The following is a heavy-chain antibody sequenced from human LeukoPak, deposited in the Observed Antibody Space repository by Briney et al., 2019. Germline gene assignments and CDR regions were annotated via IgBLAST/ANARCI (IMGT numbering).Heavy chain of an antibody. CDR3: ARARWTSTVTTYYLDF. CDR1: GYIFTDHA. CDR2: INAGNGKT. J-gene: IGHJ4*02. D-gene: IGHD4-17*01. Sequence: GASVKVSCKASGYIFTDHAIQWVRQAPGQGLEWMGWINAGNGKTKYSQKFQGRVTITRDTSASTAYMELSGLRSDDTAVYYCARARWTSTVTTYYLDFWGQGTLVTVSS. V-gene: IGHV1-3*01.